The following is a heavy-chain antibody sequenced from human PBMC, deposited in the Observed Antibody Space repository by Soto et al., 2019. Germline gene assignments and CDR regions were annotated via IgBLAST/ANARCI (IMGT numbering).Heavy chain of an antibody. CDR2: INPSGGST. D-gene: IGHD6-6*01. CDR3: ARAASAYSSYDNWFDP. Sequence: ASVKVSCKASGYTFTSYYMHWVRQAPGQGLEWMGIINPSGGSTSYAQKFQGRVTMTRDTSTSTVYMELSSLRSEDTAVYYCARAASAYSSYDNWFDPWGQGTLVPSPQ. V-gene: IGHV1-46*01. J-gene: IGHJ5*02. CDR1: GYTFTSYY.